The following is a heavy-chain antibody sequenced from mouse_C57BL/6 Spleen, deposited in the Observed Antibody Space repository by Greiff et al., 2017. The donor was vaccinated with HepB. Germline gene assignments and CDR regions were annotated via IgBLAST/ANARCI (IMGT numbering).Heavy chain of an antibody. CDR2: ISSGSSTI. Sequence: EVMLVESGGGLVKPGGSLKLSCAASGFTFSDYGMHWVRQAPEKGLEWVAYISSGSSTIYYADTVKGRFTISRDNAKNTLFLQMTRLRSEDTAMYYCARPGLLVTYYYAMDYWGQGTSVTVSS. CDR3: ARPGLLVTYYYAMDY. J-gene: IGHJ4*01. CDR1: GFTFSDYG. V-gene: IGHV5-17*01. D-gene: IGHD3-1*01.